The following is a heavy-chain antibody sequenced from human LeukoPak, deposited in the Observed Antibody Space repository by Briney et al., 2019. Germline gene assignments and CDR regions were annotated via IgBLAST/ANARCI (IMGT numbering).Heavy chain of an antibody. CDR2: ISSSSSYI. CDR3: ARDSQDIVVVVAAEDYYYGMDV. CDR1: GFTFSTYA. V-gene: IGHV3-21*01. Sequence: PGGSLRLSCTASGFTFSTYAMGWARQAPGKGLEWVSSISSSSSYIYYADSVKGRFTISRDNAKNSLYLQMNSLRAEDTAVYYCARDSQDIVVVVAAEDYYYGMDVWGQGTTVTVSS. J-gene: IGHJ6*02. D-gene: IGHD2-15*01.